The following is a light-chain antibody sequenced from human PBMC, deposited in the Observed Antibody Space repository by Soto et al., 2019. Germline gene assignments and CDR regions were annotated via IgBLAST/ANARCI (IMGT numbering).Light chain of an antibody. CDR1: QNVGNN. CDR2: GAS. CDR3: QQYGSSPLT. V-gene: IGKV3-15*01. Sequence: EIVMTQSPATLSVSPGERATLSCRASQNVGNNLVWYQQKPGQAPRLLIYGASTRAAGIPDRFSGSGSGTEFTLTISGLQSDDFAVYYCQQYGSSPLTFGQGTKVEIK. J-gene: IGKJ1*01.